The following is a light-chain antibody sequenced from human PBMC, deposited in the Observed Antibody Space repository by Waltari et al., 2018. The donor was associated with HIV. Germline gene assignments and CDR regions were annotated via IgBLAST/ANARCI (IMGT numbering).Light chain of an antibody. Sequence: SYELTQPPSVSVSPGQTAIITCSGDTLGDKYACWYQQKPGQSPVLVIYQDNKRPSGIPERFSGSNSGNTATLTISGTQAMDEADYYCQAWDSKTVVFGGGTKLTVL. V-gene: IGLV3-1*01. J-gene: IGLJ2*01. CDR1: TLGDKY. CDR2: QDN. CDR3: QAWDSKTVV.